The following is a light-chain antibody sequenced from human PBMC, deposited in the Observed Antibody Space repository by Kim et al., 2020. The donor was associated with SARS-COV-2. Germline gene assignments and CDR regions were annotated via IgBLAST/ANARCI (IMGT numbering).Light chain of an antibody. CDR3: EAWDSNTRV. V-gene: IGLV4-60*03. J-gene: IGLJ3*02. Sequence: SSVKLTCTLSSRHSSYIIAWHQQQPGKARRYLMELEGSGSCNKGSGVPDRFSGSSSGADRYLTISNLQSEDEADYYCEAWDSNTRVFGGGTQLTVL. CDR2: LEGSGSC. CDR1: SRHSSYI.